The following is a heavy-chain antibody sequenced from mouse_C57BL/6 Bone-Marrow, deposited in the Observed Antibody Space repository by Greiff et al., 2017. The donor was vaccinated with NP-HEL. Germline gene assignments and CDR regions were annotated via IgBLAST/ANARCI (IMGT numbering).Heavy chain of an antibody. D-gene: IGHD1-1*01. CDR2: INPSSGYT. J-gene: IGHJ1*03. CDR3: ARSNHGSSHWYFDV. Sequence: QVQLQQSGAELARPGASVKMSCKASGYTFTSYTMHWVKQRPGQGLEWIGYINPSSGYTKYNQKFKDKATLTADKSSSTAYMQLSSLTSEDSAVYYCARSNHGSSHWYFDVWGTGTTVTVSS. CDR1: GYTFTSYT. V-gene: IGHV1-4*01.